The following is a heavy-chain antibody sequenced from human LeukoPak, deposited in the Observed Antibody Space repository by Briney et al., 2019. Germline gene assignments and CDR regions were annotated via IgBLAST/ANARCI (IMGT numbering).Heavy chain of an antibody. CDR1: GFTFSSYE. D-gene: IGHD5-18*01. V-gene: IGHV3-23*01. CDR2: ISGSGGGT. Sequence: GGSLRLSCAASGFTFSSYEMNWVRQAPGKGLEWVSAISGSGGGTYYADSVKGRFTISRDNSKNTLYLQMNSLRAEDTAVYYCAKDITAMGDYWGQGTLVTVSS. CDR3: AKDITAMGDY. J-gene: IGHJ4*02.